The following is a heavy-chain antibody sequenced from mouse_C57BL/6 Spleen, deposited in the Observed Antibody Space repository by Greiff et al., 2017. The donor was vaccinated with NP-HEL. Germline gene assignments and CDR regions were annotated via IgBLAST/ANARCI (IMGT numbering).Heavy chain of an antibody. J-gene: IGHJ1*03. CDR1: GYTFTDYY. CDR2: IRNKANGYTT. D-gene: IGHD1-1*01. CDR3: ARSTYFGSSYRYFDV. Sequence: EVHLVESGGGLVQPGGSLSLSCAASGYTFTDYYMSWVRQPPGKALEWLGFIRNKANGYTTEYSSSVKGRFTISRDHSQSILYLQMNALSAEDSATYYCARSTYFGSSYRYFDVWGTGTTVTVSS. V-gene: IGHV7-3*01.